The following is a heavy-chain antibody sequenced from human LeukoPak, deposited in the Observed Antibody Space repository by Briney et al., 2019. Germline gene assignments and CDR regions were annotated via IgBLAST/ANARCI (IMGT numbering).Heavy chain of an antibody. CDR1: GFTFSSYS. CDR3: ARTQWFGELLAWFDP. Sequence: GGSLRLSCAASGFTFSSYSMNWVRQTPGKGLEWVSSISSSSSYIYYADSVKGRFTISRDNAKNSLYLQMNSLRAEDTAVYYCARTQWFGELLAWFDPWGQGTLVTVSS. D-gene: IGHD3-10*01. CDR2: ISSSSSYI. V-gene: IGHV3-21*01. J-gene: IGHJ5*02.